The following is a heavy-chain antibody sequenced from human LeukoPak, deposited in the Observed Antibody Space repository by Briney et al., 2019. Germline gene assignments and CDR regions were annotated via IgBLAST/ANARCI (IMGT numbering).Heavy chain of an antibody. V-gene: IGHV1-46*01. J-gene: IGHJ4*02. Sequence: ASVKVSCKASGYTFTNNYLHWVRQAPGQGLEWMGMIYPRDGSTSYAQNFQGRVTVTRDTSTTTVHMELRGLRSEDTAVYYCARDQEGFDYWGQGTLVTVSS. CDR2: IYPRDGST. CDR1: GYTFTNNY. CDR3: ARDQEGFDY.